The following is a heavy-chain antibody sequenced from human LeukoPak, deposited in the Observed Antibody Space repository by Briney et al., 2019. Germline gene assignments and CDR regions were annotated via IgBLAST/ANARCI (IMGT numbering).Heavy chain of an antibody. CDR3: ARAPVGGSHNPFDY. J-gene: IGHJ4*02. CDR1: GYPFTGYY. D-gene: IGHD1-26*01. Sequence: ASVKVSCKASGYPFTGYYMHWVRQAPGQGLEWMGRINPNSGGTNYAQKFQGRVTMTRDTSISTAYMELSRLRSDDTAVYYCARAPVGGSHNPFDYWGQGTLVTVSS. CDR2: INPNSGGT. V-gene: IGHV1-2*06.